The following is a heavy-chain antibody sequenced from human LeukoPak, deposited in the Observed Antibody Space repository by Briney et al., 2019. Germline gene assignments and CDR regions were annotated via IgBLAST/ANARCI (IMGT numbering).Heavy chain of an antibody. D-gene: IGHD3-22*01. V-gene: IGHV1-69*05. CDR3: ARDVGPAYSIGYVSFDY. J-gene: IGHJ4*02. Sequence: ASVKVSCKASGGTFSSYAISWVRQAPGQGLEWMGSIIPIFGTANYAQKFQGRVTITTDESTSTAYMELSSLRSEDTAVYYCARDVGPAYSIGYVSFDYWGQGTLVTVSS. CDR1: GGTFSSYA. CDR2: IIPIFGTA.